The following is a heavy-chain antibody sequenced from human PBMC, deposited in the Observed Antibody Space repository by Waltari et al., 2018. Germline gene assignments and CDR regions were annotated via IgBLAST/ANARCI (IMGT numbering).Heavy chain of an antibody. Sequence: QVQLQQWGAGLLKPSETLSLTCAVYGGSFSGYYWSWIRHAPEKGLEWIGEINHRGSTTYNPSLKSRVSISVDTSKNQFSLRVSSVTAADTAVYYCARVDIVTTNWLDPWGQGTLVTVSS. CDR3: ARVDIVTTNWLDP. CDR1: GGSFSGYY. J-gene: IGHJ5*02. CDR2: INHRGST. D-gene: IGHD5-12*01. V-gene: IGHV4-34*01.